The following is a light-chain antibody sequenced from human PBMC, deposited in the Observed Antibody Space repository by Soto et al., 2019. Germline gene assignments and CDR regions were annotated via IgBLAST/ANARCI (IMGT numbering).Light chain of an antibody. V-gene: IGKV2-28*01. CDR3: MQSILPRT. Sequence: DPVMTQSPLSLPVTPGESASISCRSSESLLHSNGYTYLDWYLLQQGQSPQLHLYLASNRASGVPDRFSGSGSGTDFTLKISRVEAEDVVIYYCMQSILPRTFGQGTKVEIK. CDR2: LAS. CDR1: ESLLHSNGYTY. J-gene: IGKJ1*01.